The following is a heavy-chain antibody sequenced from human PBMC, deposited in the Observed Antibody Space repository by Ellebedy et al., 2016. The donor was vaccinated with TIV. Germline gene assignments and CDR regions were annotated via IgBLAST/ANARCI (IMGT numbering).Heavy chain of an antibody. CDR2: INTNSGNP. J-gene: IGHJ3*02. CDR1: GCTFASHC. V-gene: IGHV7-4-1*02. Sequence: ASVKVSCKGSGCTFASHCVIWVRQAPRQGLAWMGWINTNSGNPTYAQAFTGRTVFSLDTFVSTAYLQISSLRAEDSDVYYCARTGIWGNAFDIWGQGTMVTGSS. D-gene: IGHD7-27*01. CDR3: ARTGIWGNAFDI.